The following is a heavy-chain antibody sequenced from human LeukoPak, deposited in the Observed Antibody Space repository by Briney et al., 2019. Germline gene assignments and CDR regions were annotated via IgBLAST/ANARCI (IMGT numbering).Heavy chain of an antibody. J-gene: IGHJ6*03. Sequence: ASVKVSCKASGYTFTGYYMHWVRQAPGQGLEWMGRINPNSGGTNYAQKFQGRVTMTRDTSISTAYMELSRLRSDDTAVYYCAREPTSSSWYGDYYMDVWGKGTTVTVSS. D-gene: IGHD6-13*01. CDR1: GYTFTGYY. CDR3: AREPTSSSWYGDYYMDV. CDR2: INPNSGGT. V-gene: IGHV1-2*06.